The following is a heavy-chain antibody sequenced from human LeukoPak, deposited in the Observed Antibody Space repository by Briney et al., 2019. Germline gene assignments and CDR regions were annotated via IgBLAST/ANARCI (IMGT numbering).Heavy chain of an antibody. CDR2: LSGSGITT. CDR3: AKGIYSSGWSYFDY. Sequence: AGGSLRLSCAASGFTFSNSAMSWVRQPPGKGLEWVSTLSGSGITTYSADSVTGRFTISRDNSKSTLYLQMNSLRAEDTAVYYCAKGIYSSGWSYFDYWGHGTLVTVSS. D-gene: IGHD6-19*01. V-gene: IGHV3-23*01. CDR1: GFTFSNSA. J-gene: IGHJ4*01.